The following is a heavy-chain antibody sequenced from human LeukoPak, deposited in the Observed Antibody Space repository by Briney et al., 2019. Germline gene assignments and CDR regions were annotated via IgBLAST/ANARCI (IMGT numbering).Heavy chain of an antibody. V-gene: IGHV4-38-2*02. Sequence: SETLSLTCSVSGYSISTCYYWAWIRQPPGKGLEWIGSIYHSGATYYNTSLKSRVAISVDTSMNEISLRLTSMTAADTAVYYCARIRGYSSGYYFEYWGQGTLVTGS. CDR1: GYSISTCYY. D-gene: IGHD5-18*01. CDR3: ARIRGYSSGYYFEY. J-gene: IGHJ4*02. CDR2: IYHSGAT.